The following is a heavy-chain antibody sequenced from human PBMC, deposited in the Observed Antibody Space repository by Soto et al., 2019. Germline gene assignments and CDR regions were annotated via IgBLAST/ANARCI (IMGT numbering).Heavy chain of an antibody. CDR1: GFTFRNYW. J-gene: IGHJ4*02. Sequence: EEQLVESGGGLVQPGGSLRLSCAGSGFTFRNYWMGWVRQAPGKRLVWVANIKQDGSERYYADSVKGRFTISRDNAKNSLYLQMSSLGADDTAVYYCVRENYFDYWGQGILVIVSS. CDR2: IKQDGSER. CDR3: VRENYFDY. V-gene: IGHV3-7*01.